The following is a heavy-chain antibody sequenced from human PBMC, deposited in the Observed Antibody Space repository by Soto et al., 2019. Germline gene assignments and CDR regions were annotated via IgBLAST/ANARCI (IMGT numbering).Heavy chain of an antibody. CDR1: GFTFSSYW. Sequence: XGSLRLSCGAAGFTFSSYWMNWVRQAPGKGLEWVANIKQDGSETSYVDSVKGRFTISRDNAKSSLYLQMNSLRAEDTAVYYCARVDDSAWYTRDYWGQGTLVTVSS. CDR3: ARVDDSAWYTRDY. CDR2: IKQDGSET. J-gene: IGHJ4*02. D-gene: IGHD6-19*01. V-gene: IGHV3-7*01.